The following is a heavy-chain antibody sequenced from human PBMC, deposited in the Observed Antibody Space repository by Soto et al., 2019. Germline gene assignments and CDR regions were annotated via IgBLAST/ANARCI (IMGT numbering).Heavy chain of an antibody. CDR3: AKCRFGELYDFDN. V-gene: IGHV3-23*01. CDR2: ISPSGGST. Sequence: GGSLRLSCAASGFTFRTYALSWVRQAPGKGLEWVSGISPSGGSTFYADSVKGRFTISRDNSKNTLYLQMNSLRAEDTAVFYCAKCRFGELYDFDNWGQGTLVTVSS. D-gene: IGHD3-10*01. CDR1: GFTFRTYA. J-gene: IGHJ4*02.